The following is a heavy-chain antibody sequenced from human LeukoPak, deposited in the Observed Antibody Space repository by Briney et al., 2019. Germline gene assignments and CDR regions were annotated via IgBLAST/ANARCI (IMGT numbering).Heavy chain of an antibody. CDR3: SCTNCSSTSCFPEPTLVYYYYYMDV. Sequence: PGGSLRLSCAASGFTFDDYTMHWVRQAPGKGLEWVSLISWDGGSTYYADSVKGRFTISRDNSKNSLYLQMNSLRTEDTALYYFSCTNCSSTSCFPEPTLVYYYYYMDVWGKGTTVTVSS. J-gene: IGHJ6*03. D-gene: IGHD2-2*01. V-gene: IGHV3-43*01. CDR2: ISWDGGST. CDR1: GFTFDDYT.